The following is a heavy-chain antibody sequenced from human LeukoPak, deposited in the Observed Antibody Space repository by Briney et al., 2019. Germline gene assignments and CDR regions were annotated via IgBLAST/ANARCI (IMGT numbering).Heavy chain of an antibody. CDR1: GYTFTGYY. Sequence: ASVKVSCKASGYTFTGYYMHWVRQAPGQGLEWMGWINPNSGGTNYAQKFQGRVTMTRDTSISTAYMELSRLRSDDTAVYYCAREYCSSTSCYRKGFDYWGQGTLVTVSS. CDR2: INPNSGGT. CDR3: AREYCSSTSCYRKGFDY. J-gene: IGHJ4*02. D-gene: IGHD2-2*01. V-gene: IGHV1-2*02.